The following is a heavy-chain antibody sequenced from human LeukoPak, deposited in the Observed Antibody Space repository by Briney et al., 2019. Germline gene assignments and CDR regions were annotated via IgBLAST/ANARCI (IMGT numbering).Heavy chain of an antibody. CDR2: ISGGGDAA. D-gene: IGHD3-22*01. CDR3: SRKYDSSGYFDF. Sequence: GGSLRLSCIASGFSLSGYAMSWARQAPGKGLEWVSTISGGGDAAYYADSVKGRFTISRDNSKNTLYLQMNSLRAEDTAVYYCSRKYDSSGYFDFWGRGTLVTVSS. J-gene: IGHJ4*02. V-gene: IGHV3-23*01. CDR1: GFSLSGYA.